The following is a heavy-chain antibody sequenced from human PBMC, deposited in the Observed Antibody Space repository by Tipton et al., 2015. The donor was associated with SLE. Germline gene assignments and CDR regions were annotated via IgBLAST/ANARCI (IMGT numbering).Heavy chain of an antibody. CDR3: AKDIGNSGYLFDY. D-gene: IGHD5-12*01. CDR1: GFTFEDYA. CDR2: ISWNSGTI. J-gene: IGHJ4*02. V-gene: IGHV3-9*01. Sequence: SLRLSCAASGFTFEDYAMHWVRQAPGKGLEWVSSISWNSGTIDYADSVKGRFTISRDNAKNSLYLQMNSLRPEDTALYYCAKDIGNSGYLFDYWGQGTLVTVSS.